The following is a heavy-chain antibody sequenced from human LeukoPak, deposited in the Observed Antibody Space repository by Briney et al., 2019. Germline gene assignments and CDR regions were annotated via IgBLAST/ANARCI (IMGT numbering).Heavy chain of an antibody. CDR3: ALEVGSGWYKGWFDP. D-gene: IGHD6-19*01. V-gene: IGHV1-18*01. CDR2: IGAYNGNT. CDR1: GYTFTSYG. Sequence: ASVKVSCKASGYTFTSYGISWVRQAPGQGLEWMGWIGAYNGNTNYAQKLQGRVTMTTDTSTSTAYMELRSLRSDDTAVYYCALEVGSGWYKGWFDPWGQGTLVTVSS. J-gene: IGHJ5*02.